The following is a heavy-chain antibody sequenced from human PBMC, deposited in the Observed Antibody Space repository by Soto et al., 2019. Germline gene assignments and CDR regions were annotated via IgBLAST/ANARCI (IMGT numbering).Heavy chain of an antibody. CDR2: IYDSETT. V-gene: IGHV4-31*03. J-gene: IGHJ3*01. CDR3: ARENFGVIIHDAFDL. CDR1: GDSVSSGGYY. D-gene: IGHD2-8*01. Sequence: TSETLSLTCTVSGDSVSSGGYYWNWIRQHPGRGLEWLGYIYDSETTYYNPSLESRLSISVDASKNQFSLKVTSVTPADTAVYYCARENFGVIIHDAFDLWGQGTMVT.